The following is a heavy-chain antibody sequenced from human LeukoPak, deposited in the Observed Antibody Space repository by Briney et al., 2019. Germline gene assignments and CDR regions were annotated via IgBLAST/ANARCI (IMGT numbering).Heavy chain of an antibody. CDR3: ARGATLTGDPRGWFDP. J-gene: IGHJ5*02. CDR2: INHSGST. CDR1: GGSFSGYY. V-gene: IGHV4-34*01. Sequence: PSETLSLTCAVYGGSFSGYYWSWIRQPPGKGLEWIGEINHSGSTNYNPSLKSRVTISVDTSKNQFSLKLSSVTAADTAVYYCARGATLTGDPRGWFDPWGQGTLVTVSS. D-gene: IGHD7-27*01.